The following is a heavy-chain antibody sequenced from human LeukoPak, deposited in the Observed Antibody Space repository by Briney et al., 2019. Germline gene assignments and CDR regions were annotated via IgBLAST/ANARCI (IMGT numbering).Heavy chain of an antibody. CDR3: ARLPLYDSSGYYYRGAFDI. V-gene: IGHV4-59*08. J-gene: IGHJ3*02. Sequence: SETLSLTCTVSGGSISSYYRSWIRQPPGKGLEWIGYIYYSGSTNYNPSLKSRVTISVDTSKNQFSLKLSSVTAADTAVYYCARLPLYDSSGYYYRGAFDIWGQGTMVTVSS. CDR1: GGSISSYY. D-gene: IGHD3-22*01. CDR2: IYYSGST.